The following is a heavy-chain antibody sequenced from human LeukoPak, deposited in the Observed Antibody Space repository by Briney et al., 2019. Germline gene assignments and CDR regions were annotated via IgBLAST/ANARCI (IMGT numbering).Heavy chain of an antibody. CDR1: GGYISSYD. CDR3: ARSYDSSGYHWEFDY. V-gene: IGHV4-59*01. J-gene: IGHJ4*02. D-gene: IGHD3-22*01. Sequence: SETLSLTCTASGGYISSYDWSWIRQPPGKRLERIGYIYYSGSTNYNPSLKSRVTISVDTSKNQFSLKLSSVTAADTAVYYCARSYDSSGYHWEFDYWGQGTLVTVSS. CDR2: IYYSGST.